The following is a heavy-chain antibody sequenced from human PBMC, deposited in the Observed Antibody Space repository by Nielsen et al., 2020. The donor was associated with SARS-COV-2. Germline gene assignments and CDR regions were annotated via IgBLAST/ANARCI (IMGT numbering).Heavy chain of an antibody. V-gene: IGHV1-8*01. Sequence: ASVKVSCKASGYTFTSYDINWVRKATGQGLEWMGYINPYNGDTGYAQKFQGRVTMTRDTSTSTVYMELRSLPSEDTATYYCARGLRAIVVVRDYWGQGTLVTVSS. CDR3: ARGLRAIVVVRDY. CDR2: INPYNGDT. D-gene: IGHD2-21*01. J-gene: IGHJ4*02. CDR1: GYTFTSYD.